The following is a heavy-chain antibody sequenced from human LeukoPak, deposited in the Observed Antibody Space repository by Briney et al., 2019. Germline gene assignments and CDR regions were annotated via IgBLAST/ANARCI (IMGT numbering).Heavy chain of an antibody. D-gene: IGHD3-10*01. CDR3: AILRHYYGSGSPDAFDI. J-gene: IGHJ3*02. CDR2: IYYSGST. CDR1: GGSISSGGYY. Sequence: SETLSLTCTVSGGSISSGGYYWSWIRQHPGKGLEWIGYIYYSGSTYYNPSLKSRVTISVDTSKNQFSLKLSSVTAADTAVYYCAILRHYYGSGSPDAFDIWGRGTMVTVSS. V-gene: IGHV4-31*03.